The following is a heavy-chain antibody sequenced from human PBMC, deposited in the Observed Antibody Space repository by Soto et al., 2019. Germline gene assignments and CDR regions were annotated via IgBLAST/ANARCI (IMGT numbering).Heavy chain of an antibody. V-gene: IGHV3-64D*06. D-gene: IGHD2-2*01. CDR1: GFTFTNYA. J-gene: IGHJ4*01. CDR3: VGRYCSSTTCYQVDY. Sequence: PGGSLRLSCSASGFTFTNYAIHWIRQAPGKGLEYVSAISSTGGSTYYADSVKGRFTISRDNSKNTVYLQMSSLRSEDSAVYYCVGRYCSSTTCYQVDYWGHGTLVNVSS. CDR2: ISSTGGST.